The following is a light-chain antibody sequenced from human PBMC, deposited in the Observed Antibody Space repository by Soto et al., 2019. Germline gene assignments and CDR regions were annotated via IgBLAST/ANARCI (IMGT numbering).Light chain of an antibody. V-gene: IGLV2-14*01. Sequence: QSVLTQPPSVSAAPGQKVTISCSGSSSNIGNNYVSWYQQHPGKVPKLIIFEVTNRPSGVPNRFSGSKSGNTASLTISGLQAEDEADYYCSSYTTSSTRVFGTGTKVTVL. CDR2: EVT. CDR1: SSNIGNNY. CDR3: SSYTTSSTRV. J-gene: IGLJ1*01.